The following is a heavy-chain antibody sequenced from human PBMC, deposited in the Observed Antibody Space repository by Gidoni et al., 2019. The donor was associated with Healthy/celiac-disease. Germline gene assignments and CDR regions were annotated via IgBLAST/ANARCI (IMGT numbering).Heavy chain of an antibody. D-gene: IGHD6-6*01. J-gene: IGHJ4*02. CDR3: ARAPTSSSLSFDY. V-gene: IGHV4-59*01. CDR1: GGSISSYY. Sequence: QVQLQESGPGLVKPSETLSLTCTVPGGSISSYYWSWIRQPPGKGLEWIGYIYYSGSTNYNPSLKSRVTISVDTSKNQFSLKLSSVTAADTAVYYCARAPTSSSLSFDYWGQGTLVTVSS. CDR2: IYYSGST.